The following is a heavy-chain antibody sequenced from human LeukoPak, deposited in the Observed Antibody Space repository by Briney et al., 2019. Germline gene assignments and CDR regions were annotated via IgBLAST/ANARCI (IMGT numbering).Heavy chain of an antibody. Sequence: PSETLSLTCTVSGGSISSYYWSWIRQPAGKGLEWIGRIYTSGSTNYNPSLKSRVTMSVDTSKNQFSLKLSSVTAADTAVYYCARDESGSGSYYFFDYWGQGTLVTVSS. CDR1: GGSISSYY. J-gene: IGHJ4*02. D-gene: IGHD1-26*01. V-gene: IGHV4-4*07. CDR3: ARDESGSGSYYFFDY. CDR2: IYTSGST.